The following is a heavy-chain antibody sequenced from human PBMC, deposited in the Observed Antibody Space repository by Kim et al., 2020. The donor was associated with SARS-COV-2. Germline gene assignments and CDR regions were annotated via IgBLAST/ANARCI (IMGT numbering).Heavy chain of an antibody. V-gene: IGHV4-34*01. J-gene: IGHJ4*02. CDR2: INHSGST. CDR1: GGSFNEYY. D-gene: IGHD3-10*01. CDR3: ARGYGERHRYY. Sequence: SETLSLTCAVYGGSFNEYYWTWIRQPPGKGLEWIGEINHSGSTNYNPSLKSRVSISVDTSKNQFSLELTSVTAADTAVYYCARGYGERHRYYWGQGTLVTVSS.